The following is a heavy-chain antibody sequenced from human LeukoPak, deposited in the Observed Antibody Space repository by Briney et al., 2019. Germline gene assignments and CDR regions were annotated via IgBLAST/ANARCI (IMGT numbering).Heavy chain of an antibody. J-gene: IGHJ4*02. CDR1: GYTFTSYY. Sequence: ASVKVSCKASGYTFTSYYMHWVRQAPGQGLEWMGIINPSGGSTSYAQKFQGRVTMTRDTSTSTVYMELSRLRSDDTAVYYCARGGSSWYTRDMGANVYWGQGTLVTVSS. V-gene: IGHV1-46*01. CDR3: ARGGSSWYTRDMGANVY. D-gene: IGHD6-13*01. CDR2: INPSGGST.